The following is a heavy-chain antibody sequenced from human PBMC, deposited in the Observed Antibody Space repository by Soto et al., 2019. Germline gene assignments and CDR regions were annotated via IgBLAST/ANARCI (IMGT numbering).Heavy chain of an antibody. CDR1: GFTFSSYA. V-gene: IGHV3-23*01. CDR2: ISGSGGST. Sequence: GGSLRLSCAASGFTFSSYAMSWVRQAPGKGLEWVSAISGSGGSTYYADSVKGRFTISRDNSKNTLYLQVNSLRAEDTAVYYCAKAIYRGMFRGVTKKPHDAFDIRGQGTTVTVSS. D-gene: IGHD3-10*01. J-gene: IGHJ3*02. CDR3: AKAIYRGMFRGVTKKPHDAFDI.